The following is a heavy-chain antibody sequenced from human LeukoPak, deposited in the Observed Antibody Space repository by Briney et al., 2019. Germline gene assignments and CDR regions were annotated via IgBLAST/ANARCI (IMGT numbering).Heavy chain of an antibody. V-gene: IGHV3-74*01. CDR2: INSDGSTT. CDR3: ARDLYGGKGDY. D-gene: IGHD4-23*01. J-gene: IGHJ4*02. CDR1: GFTFSSYS. Sequence: GGSLRLSSAASGFTFSSYSMHWVRQAPGKGLVWVSRINSDGSTTNYADSVKGRFTISRDNAKNTLYLQMNSLRAEDTAVYYCARDLYGGKGDYWGQGTLVTVSS.